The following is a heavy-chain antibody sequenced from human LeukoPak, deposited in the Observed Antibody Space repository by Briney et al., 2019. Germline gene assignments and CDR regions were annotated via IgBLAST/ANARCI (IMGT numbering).Heavy chain of an antibody. CDR1: GFTVSSNY. Sequence: GSLRLSCAASGFTVSSNYMSWVRQAPGKGLEWVSAISGSGRSTYYADSVKGRFTISRDNSKNTLYLQMNSLRAEDTAVYYCAKVFSAYSSGWYEYYDYWGQGTLVTVSS. D-gene: IGHD6-19*01. CDR2: ISGSGRST. CDR3: AKVFSAYSSGWYEYYDY. J-gene: IGHJ4*02. V-gene: IGHV3-23*01.